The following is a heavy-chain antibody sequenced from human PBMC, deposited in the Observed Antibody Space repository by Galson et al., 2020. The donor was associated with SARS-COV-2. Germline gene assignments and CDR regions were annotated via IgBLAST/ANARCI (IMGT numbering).Heavy chain of an antibody. D-gene: IGHD1-26*01. CDR3: ARLEGSGGAVFTY. Sequence: GESLKISCRGSGYTFTNHWIAWVRQMPEKGLEWMGVIFPGDSDSTYSPSFQGQVTFSADKSINTAYLQWSSLTAPDTAMYYCARLEGSGGAVFTYWGQGTLVTVSS. CDR2: IFPGDSDS. V-gene: IGHV5-51*01. J-gene: IGHJ4*02. CDR1: GYTFTNHW.